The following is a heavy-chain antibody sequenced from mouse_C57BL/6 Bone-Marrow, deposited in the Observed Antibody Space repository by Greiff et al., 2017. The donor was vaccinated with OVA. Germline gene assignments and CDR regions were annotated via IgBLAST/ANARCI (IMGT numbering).Heavy chain of an antibody. CDR2: IWRGGST. Sequence: VQLQQSGPGLVQPSQSLSITCTVSGFSLTSYGVHWVRQSPGKGLEWLGVIWRGGSTDYNAAFMSRLSITKDNSKSQVFFKMNSLQADDTAIYYCAKKGDYYGSRVFDYWGQGTTLTVSS. D-gene: IGHD1-1*01. CDR3: AKKGDYYGSRVFDY. J-gene: IGHJ2*01. V-gene: IGHV2-5*01. CDR1: GFSLTSYG.